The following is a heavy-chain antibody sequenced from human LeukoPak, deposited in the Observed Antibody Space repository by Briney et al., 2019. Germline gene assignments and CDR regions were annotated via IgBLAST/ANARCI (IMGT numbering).Heavy chain of an antibody. CDR1: GFPFSGSG. D-gene: IGHD6-13*01. V-gene: IGHV3-33*06. CDR3: VKDPPYSFSWHSLVGYFFDY. J-gene: IGHJ4*02. CDR2: IWYDGSNQ. Sequence: GGSLRLSCAASGFPFSGSGMHWVRQAPGKGLEWVAIIWYDGSNQYYADSVKGRFTISRDNSKNTVDLQMNSLRAEDTALYYCVKDPPYSFSWHSLVGYFFDYWGQGTLVTVSS.